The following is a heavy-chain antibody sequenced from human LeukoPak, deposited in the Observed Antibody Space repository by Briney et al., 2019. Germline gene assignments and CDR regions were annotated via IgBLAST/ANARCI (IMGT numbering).Heavy chain of an antibody. D-gene: IGHD2-2*01. CDR2: ISYDGSNK. Sequence: PGRSLRLSCAASGFTFSSYAMHWVRQAPGKGLEWAAVISYDGSNKYYADSVKGRFTISRDNSKNTLYLQMNSLRAEDTAVYYCARDRGCSSTSCRPSDYYGMDVWGQGTTVTVSS. CDR3: ARDRGCSSTSCRPSDYYGMDV. V-gene: IGHV3-30-3*01. CDR1: GFTFSSYA. J-gene: IGHJ6*02.